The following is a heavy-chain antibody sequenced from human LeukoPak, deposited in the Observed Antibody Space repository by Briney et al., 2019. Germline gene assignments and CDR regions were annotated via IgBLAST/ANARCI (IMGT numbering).Heavy chain of an antibody. Sequence: GRSLRLSCAASGFTFSLYRMHWIRQAPGKGLDSVAVISYDGTNEFYVDSVKGRFTISRDNSKSTLYLQMNSLKAEDTAIYYCAKDFSYYYDTSGSSAFDIWGQGTMVTVPS. CDR2: ISYDGTNE. J-gene: IGHJ3*02. CDR1: GFTFSLYR. D-gene: IGHD3-22*01. CDR3: AKDFSYYYDTSGSSAFDI. V-gene: IGHV3-30*18.